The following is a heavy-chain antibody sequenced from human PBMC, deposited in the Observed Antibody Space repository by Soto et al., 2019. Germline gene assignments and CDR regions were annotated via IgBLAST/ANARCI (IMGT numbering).Heavy chain of an antibody. CDR2: IYHSGST. Sequence: QLQLQESGSGLVKPSQTLSLTCAVSGGSISSGGYSWSWIRQPPGKGLEWIGYIYHSGSTYYNPSLKSRVTISVDRSKNQFSLKLSSVTAADTAVYYCASQYYYDSNYYFDYWDQGTLVTVSS. CDR3: ASQYYYDSNYYFDY. V-gene: IGHV4-30-2*01. J-gene: IGHJ4*02. D-gene: IGHD3-22*01. CDR1: GGSISSGGYS.